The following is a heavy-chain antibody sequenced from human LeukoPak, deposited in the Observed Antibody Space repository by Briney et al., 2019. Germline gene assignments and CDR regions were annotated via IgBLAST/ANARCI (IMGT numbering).Heavy chain of an antibody. D-gene: IGHD4-17*01. CDR2: ISWNSGSI. CDR3: AKPNHGDYWGYFEY. V-gene: IGHV3-9*01. J-gene: IGHJ4*02. Sequence: GGSLRLSCAASGFTFDGYAMHWVRHAPGKGLEWVSGISWNSGSIGYADSVKGRFTISRDNAKNSVYLQMNSLRAEDTAVYYCAKPNHGDYWGYFEYWGQGTLVTVSS. CDR1: GFTFDGYA.